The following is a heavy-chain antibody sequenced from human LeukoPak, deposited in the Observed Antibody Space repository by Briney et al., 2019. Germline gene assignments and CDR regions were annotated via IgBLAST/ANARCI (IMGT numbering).Heavy chain of an antibody. J-gene: IGHJ4*02. CDR1: GFTFSSYA. CDR3: ATGGTTRPHGLPN. Sequence: GGSLRLSCAASGFTFSSYAMSWVRQAPGKGLEWVSYISSSSSTIYYADSVKGRFTISRDNAKNSLYLQMNSLRAEDTAVYYCATGGTTRPHGLPNWGQGTLVTVSS. V-gene: IGHV3-48*04. CDR2: ISSSSSTI. D-gene: IGHD4-23*01.